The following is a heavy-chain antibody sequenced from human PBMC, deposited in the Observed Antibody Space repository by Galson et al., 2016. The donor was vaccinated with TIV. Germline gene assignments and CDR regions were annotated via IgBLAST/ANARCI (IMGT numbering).Heavy chain of an antibody. J-gene: IGHJ5*01. CDR1: GDTFRTYT. V-gene: IGHV1-69*05. Sequence: SVKVSCKASGDTFRTYTITWVRQAPGQGLEWMGRIIPMFGSANYAQKFQGRVTITTDEVKTTTYMELSGLRSEDTAMYFCARAPQIYDDWFDSWGQGTLVIVSS. D-gene: IGHD3-16*01. CDR2: IIPMFGSA. CDR3: ARAPQIYDDWFDS.